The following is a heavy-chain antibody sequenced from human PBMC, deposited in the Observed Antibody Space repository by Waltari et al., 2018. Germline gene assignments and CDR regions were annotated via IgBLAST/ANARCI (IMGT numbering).Heavy chain of an antibody. V-gene: IGHV3-21*06. CDR3: ARENLGVIIFHYYFMDV. CDR1: GFAFSNYN. CDR2: ISGSGTYI. J-gene: IGHJ6*03. Sequence: EVQLVESGGGLVKPGGSLRLSCAASGFAFSNYNMNWGRQAPGKGLEWVSSISGSGTYIYYSDSVKGRFTISRDNAKNSLFLQMNSLRAEDTAVYYCARENLGVIIFHYYFMDVWGKGTTVTISS. D-gene: IGHD3-3*01.